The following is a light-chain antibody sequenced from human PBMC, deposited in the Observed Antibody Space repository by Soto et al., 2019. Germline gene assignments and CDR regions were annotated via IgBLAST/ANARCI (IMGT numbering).Light chain of an antibody. Sequence: IVLTQSPAIMSLSPEESASLSCRASQSVSDYLAWYQQKPGQAPRLFIYDVSKRATGIPARFSGSGSGTDFTPTISSLEPEDFAVYFCQQRYDWPWTFGLGTKVDIK. J-gene: IGKJ1*01. CDR2: DVS. V-gene: IGKV3-11*01. CDR1: QSVSDY. CDR3: QQRYDWPWT.